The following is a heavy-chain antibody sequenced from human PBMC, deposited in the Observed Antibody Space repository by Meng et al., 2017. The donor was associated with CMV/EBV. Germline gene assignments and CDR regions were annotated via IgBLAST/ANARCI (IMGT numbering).Heavy chain of an antibody. D-gene: IGHD1-26*01. CDR1: GGTFSSYA. Sequence: KVSCKGSGGTFSSYAISWVRQARGQGIEWRGGIIPSVGTANYAQKYQGRVTITADESTSTAYMELSSLRSEDTAVYYCASKGGSYDYWGQGTLVTVSS. J-gene: IGHJ4*02. CDR3: ASKGGSYDY. CDR2: IIPSVGTA. V-gene: IGHV1-69*01.